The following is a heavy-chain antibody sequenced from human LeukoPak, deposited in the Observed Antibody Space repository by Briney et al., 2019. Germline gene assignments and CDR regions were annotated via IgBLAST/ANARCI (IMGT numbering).Heavy chain of an antibody. V-gene: IGHV4-34*01. Sequence: SETLSLTCAVYGGSFSGYYWSWIRQPPGKGLEWIGEINHSGSTNYNPSLKSRVTISVDTSKDQFSLKLSSVTAADTAVYYCARGRSRGYDFWSGWCFDYWGQGTLVTVSS. D-gene: IGHD3-3*01. CDR3: ARGRSRGYDFWSGWCFDY. J-gene: IGHJ4*02. CDR2: INHSGST. CDR1: GGSFSGYY.